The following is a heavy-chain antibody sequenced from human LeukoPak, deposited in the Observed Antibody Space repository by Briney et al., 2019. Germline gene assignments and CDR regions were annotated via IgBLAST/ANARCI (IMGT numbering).Heavy chain of an antibody. J-gene: IGHJ4*02. D-gene: IGHD5/OR15-5a*01. Sequence: GGSLRLSCAASGFTFSSYAMSWVRQAPGKGLEWVSAISGSGGSTYYADSVKGRFTISRDNAKNSLYLQMNSLRAEDTALYYCAKDFRPENLSVEYWGQGTLVTVFS. V-gene: IGHV3-23*01. CDR1: GFTFSSYA. CDR3: AKDFRPENLSVEY. CDR2: ISGSGGST.